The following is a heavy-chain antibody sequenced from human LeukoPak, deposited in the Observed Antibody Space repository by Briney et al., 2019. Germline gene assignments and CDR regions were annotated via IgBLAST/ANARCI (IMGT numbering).Heavy chain of an antibody. V-gene: IGHV4-39*01. Sequence: PSETLSLTCTVSGGSISSSAYSWGWIRQPPGKGLEWIGNIYYSGNTYYNPSLKSRVTISVDTSKNQFSLKLNSVTAADTAVYYCARQYGPGYSSTWYFDYWGQGTLVTVSS. CDR2: IYYSGNT. D-gene: IGHD6-13*01. J-gene: IGHJ4*02. CDR1: GGSISSSAYS. CDR3: ARQYGPGYSSTWYFDY.